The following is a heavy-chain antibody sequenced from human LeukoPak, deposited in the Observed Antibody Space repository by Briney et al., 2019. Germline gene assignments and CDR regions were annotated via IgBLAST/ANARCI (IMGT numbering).Heavy chain of an antibody. D-gene: IGHD3-10*01. CDR1: GFTFSSYS. CDR3: ARAPYYYGSGSYYWFDP. Sequence: PGGSLRLSCAASGFTFSSYSMNWVRQAPGKGLEWVSSISSSSSYIYYADSVKGRFTISRDNAKNSLYLQMNSLRAEDTAVYYCARAPYYYGSGSYYWFDPWGQGTLVTVSS. V-gene: IGHV3-21*01. J-gene: IGHJ5*02. CDR2: ISSSSSYI.